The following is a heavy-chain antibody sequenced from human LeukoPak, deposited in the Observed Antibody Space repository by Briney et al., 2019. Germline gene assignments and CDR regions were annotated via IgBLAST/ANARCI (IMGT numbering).Heavy chain of an antibody. D-gene: IGHD3-22*01. CDR2: INPNSGGT. CDR3: ARVLYYYDSSSLRPLGY. Sequence: ASVKVSCKASGYTFTGYYMHWVRQAPGQGLEWMGRINPNSGGTNYAQKFQGRVTMTRDTSISTAYMELSRLRSDDTAVYYCARVLYYYDSSSLRPLGYWGQGTLVTVSS. V-gene: IGHV1-2*06. CDR1: GYTFTGYY. J-gene: IGHJ4*02.